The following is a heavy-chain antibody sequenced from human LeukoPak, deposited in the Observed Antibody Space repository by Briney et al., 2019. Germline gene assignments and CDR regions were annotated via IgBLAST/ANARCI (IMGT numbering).Heavy chain of an antibody. CDR2: INTDGSST. Sequence: PGGSLRLSCADPGFSFCSYWMHWGRQAPGKGLVWVSRINTDGSSTSYADSVKGRFTISRDNAKNTLYLQMNSLRAEDTAVYYCARGRENGNWFDPWGQGTLVTVSS. D-gene: IGHD1-1*01. CDR1: GFSFCSYW. J-gene: IGHJ5*02. V-gene: IGHV3-74*01. CDR3: ARGRENGNWFDP.